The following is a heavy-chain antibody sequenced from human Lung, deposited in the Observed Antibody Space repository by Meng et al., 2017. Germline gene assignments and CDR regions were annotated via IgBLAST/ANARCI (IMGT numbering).Heavy chain of an antibody. CDR2: IFHSGST. Sequence: QVQLQAAGPGLVKPSGTPSLTCAVSGGSITSSTWWSWVRQTPGKGPEWFGEIFHSGSTNYNPPLESRVTISVDKSKNQFSLKVYSVTAADTATYYCARFDISSSGRGDYWGQGILVTVSS. CDR1: GGSITSSTW. D-gene: IGHD1-26*01. CDR3: ARFDISSSGRGDY. V-gene: IGHV4-4*02. J-gene: IGHJ4*02.